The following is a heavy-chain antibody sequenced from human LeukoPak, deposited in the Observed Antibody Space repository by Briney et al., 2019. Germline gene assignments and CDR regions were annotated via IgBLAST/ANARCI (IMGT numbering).Heavy chain of an antibody. Sequence: GGSLRLSCAASGFTFSSYAMHWVRQAPGKGLEWVAVISYDGSNKYYADSVKGRFTISRDNSKNTLYLQMNSLRAEDTAVYYCANRYRSSTSCPAGSLDYWGQGTLVTVSS. D-gene: IGHD2-2*01. CDR3: ANRYRSSTSCPAGSLDY. V-gene: IGHV3-30-3*01. CDR1: GFTFSSYA. CDR2: ISYDGSNK. J-gene: IGHJ4*02.